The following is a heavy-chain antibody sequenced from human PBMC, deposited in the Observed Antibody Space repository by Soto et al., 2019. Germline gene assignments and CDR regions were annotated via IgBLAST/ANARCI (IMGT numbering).Heavy chain of an antibody. Sequence: SETLSLTCTVSGDSISSNSHYWGWIRQPPGKGLESIANIYYDGNTYYNPSLKSRVTISVDTSKNQFSLKLSSVTAADTAVYYCATYDSSDYYSGSPIGWFDPWGQGTLVTVSS. CDR2: IYYDGNT. CDR3: ATYDSSDYYSGSPIGWFDP. CDR1: GDSISSNSHY. D-gene: IGHD3-22*01. V-gene: IGHV4-39*07. J-gene: IGHJ5*02.